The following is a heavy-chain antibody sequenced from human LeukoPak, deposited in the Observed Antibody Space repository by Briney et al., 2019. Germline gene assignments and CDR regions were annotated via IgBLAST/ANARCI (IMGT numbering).Heavy chain of an antibody. CDR2: IHYSGST. CDR1: GGSISSSTYF. V-gene: IGHV4-39*07. J-gene: IGHJ6*03. Sequence: SETLSLTCSVSGGSISSSTYFWGWIRQPPGKGLEWIASIHYSGSTNYNPSLKSRVTISVDTSKNQFSLKLSSVTAADTAVYYCARGRGDREFYYYYMDVWGKGTTVTVSS. D-gene: IGHD2-21*02. CDR3: ARGRGDREFYYYYMDV.